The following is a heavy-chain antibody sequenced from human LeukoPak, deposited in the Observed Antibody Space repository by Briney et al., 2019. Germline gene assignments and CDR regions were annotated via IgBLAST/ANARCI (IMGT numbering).Heavy chain of an antibody. CDR1: GFTFSTYW. D-gene: IGHD1/OR15-1a*01. CDR3: ATDRSSGTPERYDC. V-gene: IGHV3-7*01. J-gene: IGHJ4*01. Sequence: PGGSLRVSRVTSGFTFSTYWVTWVRQAPGKGLEWVANINQDGSEKYYVDSVKGRFIVSRDNAEHSLYLQMSSLRAEDTAVYYCATDRSSGTPERYDCCGQGTLVTVSS. CDR2: INQDGSEK.